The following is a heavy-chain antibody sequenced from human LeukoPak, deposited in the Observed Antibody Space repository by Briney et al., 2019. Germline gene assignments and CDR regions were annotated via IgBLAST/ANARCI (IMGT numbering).Heavy chain of an antibody. Sequence: GASVKVSCEASGYTFTNYGINWVRQAPGQGLEWMGWINTNTGNPTYAQGFTGRFVFSLDTSVSTAYLQISSLKAEDTAVYYCAREPLALDYWGQGTLVTVSS. CDR1: GYTFTNYG. CDR2: INTNTGNP. J-gene: IGHJ4*02. CDR3: AREPLALDY. V-gene: IGHV7-4-1*02.